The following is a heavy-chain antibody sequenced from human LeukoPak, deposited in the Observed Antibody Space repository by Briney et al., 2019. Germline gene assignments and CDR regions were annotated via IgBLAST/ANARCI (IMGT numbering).Heavy chain of an antibody. V-gene: IGHV3-23*01. D-gene: IGHD3-22*01. CDR1: GFTFSNFA. CDR3: AKDSRGYNRPIDT. CDR2: VGGGGDRI. Sequence: GGSLRLSCGVSGFTFSNFAMSGVRQAPGKGLEWVSGVGGGGDRIFYADSVKGRFTSSRDNSNNTLYLQASCLRAEDTAVYYCAKDSRGYNRPIDTWGQGTLVTVSS. J-gene: IGHJ4*02.